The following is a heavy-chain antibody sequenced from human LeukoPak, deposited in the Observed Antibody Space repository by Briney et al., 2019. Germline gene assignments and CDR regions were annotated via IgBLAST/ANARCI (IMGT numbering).Heavy chain of an antibody. CDR3: ARATTVVTPSSRRAFDI. CDR1: GGSISSYY. V-gene: IGHV4-59*01. D-gene: IGHD4-23*01. Sequence: PSETLSLTCTVSGGSISSYYWSWIRQPPGKGLEWIGYIYYSGSTNYNPSLKSRVTISVDTSKNQFSLKLSSVTAADTAMYYCARATTVVTPSSRRAFDIWGQGTMVTVSS. CDR2: IYYSGST. J-gene: IGHJ3*02.